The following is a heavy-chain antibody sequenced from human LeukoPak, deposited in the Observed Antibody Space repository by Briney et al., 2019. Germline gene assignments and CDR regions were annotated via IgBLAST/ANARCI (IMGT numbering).Heavy chain of an antibody. V-gene: IGHV1-2*02. CDR3: ASTFHSSSSGRPRYYYYYYMDV. J-gene: IGHJ6*03. CDR2: INPNSGGT. D-gene: IGHD6-6*01. Sequence: GASVKVSCKASGYTFTGYYMHWVRQAPGQGLEWMGWINPNSGGTNYAQKFQGRVTMTRDTSISTAYMVLSRLRSDDTAVYYCASTFHSSSSGRPRYYYYYYMDVWGKGTTVTVSS. CDR1: GYTFTGYY.